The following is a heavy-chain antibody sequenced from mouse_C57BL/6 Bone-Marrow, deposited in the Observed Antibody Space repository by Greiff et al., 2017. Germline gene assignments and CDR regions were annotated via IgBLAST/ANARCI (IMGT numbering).Heavy chain of an antibody. CDR2: INPSSGYT. V-gene: IGHV1-7*01. CDR1: GYTFTSYW. J-gene: IGHJ2*01. Sequence: QVQLQQPGAELAKPGASVKLSCKASGYTFTSYWMHWVKQRPGQGLEWIGYINPSSGYTKYNQKFKDKATLTADNSSSTAYMQLSSLTYEDSAVYYCARFVGYYSISLDYWGQGTTLTVSS. D-gene: IGHD2-5*01. CDR3: ARFVGYYSISLDY.